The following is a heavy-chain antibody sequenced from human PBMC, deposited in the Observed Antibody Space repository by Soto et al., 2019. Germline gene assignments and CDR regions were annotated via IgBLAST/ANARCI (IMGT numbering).Heavy chain of an antibody. D-gene: IGHD6-6*01. V-gene: IGHV1-2*02. Sequence: QVQLMQSGAEVRKPGASVKVSCKAPGYSFTAYYTHWVRQAHGQGLEWLGWMNPNSGDSNYAQQFQGRVTMNRDTCISTAYMELRRLTFADTAVYYSTRDGGYSSSSGLLSYWGQGTLVTVSS. CDR3: TRDGGYSSSSGLLSY. CDR2: MNPNSGDS. J-gene: IGHJ4*02. CDR1: GYSFTAYY.